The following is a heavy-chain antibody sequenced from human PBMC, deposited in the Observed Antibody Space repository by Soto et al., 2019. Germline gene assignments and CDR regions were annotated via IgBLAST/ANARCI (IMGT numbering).Heavy chain of an antibody. J-gene: IGHJ6*02. CDR2: INPNSGGT. Sequence: ASVKVSCKASGYTFTGYYMHWVRQAPGQGPERMGWINPNSGGTNYAQKFQGRVTMTRDTSISTAYMELSRLRSDDTAVYYCARDPPMVRGVIYGMDVWGQGTTVTVSS. V-gene: IGHV1-2*02. CDR3: ARDPPMVRGVIYGMDV. CDR1: GYTFTGYY. D-gene: IGHD3-10*01.